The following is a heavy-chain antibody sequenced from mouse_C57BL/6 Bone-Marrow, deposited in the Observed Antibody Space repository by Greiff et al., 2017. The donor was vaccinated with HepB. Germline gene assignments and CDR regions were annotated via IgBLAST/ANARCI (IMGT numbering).Heavy chain of an antibody. Sequence: QVQLQQPGAELVKPGASVKLSCKASGYTFTSYWMHWVKQRPGQGLEWIGMIHPNSGSTNYNEKFKSKATLTVDESSSTAYMQLSSLTSEDSAVYYCARSGDYYEGGYWGQGTTLTVSS. D-gene: IGHD2-4*01. CDR2: IHPNSGST. V-gene: IGHV1-64*01. CDR1: GYTFTSYW. CDR3: ARSGDYYEGGY. J-gene: IGHJ2*01.